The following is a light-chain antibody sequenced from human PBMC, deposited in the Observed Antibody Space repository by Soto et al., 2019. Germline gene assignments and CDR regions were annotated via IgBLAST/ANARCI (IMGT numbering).Light chain of an antibody. J-gene: IGKJ4*01. V-gene: IGKV3-15*01. CDR1: QSISSN. Sequence: EIVITQSPATVSVSPGERATLSCRASQSISSNLAWYQQKPGQAPRLLMFRTSSRATGFPARFSGSGSGTEFNLTISSLQSEDFGVYYCQQYNNWPRATFGGGTKV. CDR3: QQYNNWPRAT. CDR2: RTS.